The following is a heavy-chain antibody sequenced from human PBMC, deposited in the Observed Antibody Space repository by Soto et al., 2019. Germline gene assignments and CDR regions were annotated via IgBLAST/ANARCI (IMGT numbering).Heavy chain of an antibody. Sequence: GASVKVSCKASGYTFTSYDINWVRQATGQGLEWMGWMNPNSGNTGYVQKFQGRVTMTRNTSISTAYMELSSLRSEDTAVYYCARGRDYGSGLDFDYWGQGTLVTVSS. CDR1: GYTFTSYD. D-gene: IGHD3-10*01. J-gene: IGHJ4*02. CDR2: MNPNSGNT. CDR3: ARGRDYGSGLDFDY. V-gene: IGHV1-8*01.